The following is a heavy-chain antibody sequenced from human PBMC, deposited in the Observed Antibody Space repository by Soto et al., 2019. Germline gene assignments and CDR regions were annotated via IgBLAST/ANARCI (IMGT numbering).Heavy chain of an antibody. V-gene: IGHV3-30-3*01. Sequence: PAGSLRLSCAACGLTVSSYAIHGVRQAPGKGLEWVAVISYDGSNKYYADSVKGRFTISRDNSKNTLYLQMNSLRAEDTAVYYCARDKDSSGYCYWFDPWGQGTLVTVSS. CDR2: ISYDGSNK. D-gene: IGHD3-22*01. CDR3: ARDKDSSGYCYWFDP. CDR1: GLTVSSYA. J-gene: IGHJ5*02.